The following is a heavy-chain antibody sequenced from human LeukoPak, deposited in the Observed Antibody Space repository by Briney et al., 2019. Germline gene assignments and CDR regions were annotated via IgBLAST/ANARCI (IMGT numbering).Heavy chain of an antibody. D-gene: IGHD1-20*01. CDR2: ISGTSVGT. CDR1: GFTFRNSA. V-gene: IGHV3-23*01. J-gene: IGHJ4*02. Sequence: GGSLRLSCAASGFTFRNSAMSWVRQAPGKGLEWVSTISGTSVGTFYADSVKGRLTISRDNPKNTLYLQMNSLRAEDTAVYYCAKNNWNDMPFVDYWGQGTLVTVSS. CDR3: AKNNWNDMPFVDY.